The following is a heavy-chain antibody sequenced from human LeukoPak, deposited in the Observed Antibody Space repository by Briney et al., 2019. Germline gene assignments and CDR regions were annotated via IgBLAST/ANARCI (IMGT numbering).Heavy chain of an antibody. Sequence: GRSLRLSCAVSGFTFSSYAMHWVRQAPGKGLEWVALISYDGSNKYYADSVKGRFTISRDNSKNTLSLQMNSLRAEDTAVYYCAIFHCSSTSCHLSGYFQHWGQGTLVTVSS. CDR3: AIFHCSSTSCHLSGYFQH. J-gene: IGHJ1*01. D-gene: IGHD2-2*01. CDR1: GFTFSSYA. V-gene: IGHV3-30-3*01. CDR2: ISYDGSNK.